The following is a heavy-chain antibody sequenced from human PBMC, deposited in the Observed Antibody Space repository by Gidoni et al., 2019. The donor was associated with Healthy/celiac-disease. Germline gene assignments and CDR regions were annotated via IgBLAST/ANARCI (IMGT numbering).Heavy chain of an antibody. D-gene: IGHD3-10*01. CDR2: IYYSGST. CDR3: ASRLWFGELPGLDY. Sequence: QLQLQESGPGLVKPSETLSLTCTVSGGSISSSSYYWGWIRQPPGKGLEWIGSIYYSGSTYYNPSLKSRVTISVDTSKNQFSLKLSSVTAADTAVYYCASRLWFGELPGLDYWGQGTLVTVSS. V-gene: IGHV4-39*01. J-gene: IGHJ4*02. CDR1: GGSISSSSYY.